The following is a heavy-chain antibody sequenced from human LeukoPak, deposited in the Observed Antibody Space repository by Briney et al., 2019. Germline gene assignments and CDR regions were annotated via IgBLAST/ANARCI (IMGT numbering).Heavy chain of an antibody. CDR3: AKLVGYCSGGSCYDAFDI. Sequence: GGSLRLSCAASGFTFSSYAMSWVRQAPGKGLEWVSAISGSGGSTYYADSVKGRFTISRDNSKHTLYLQMNSLRAEDTAVYYCAKLVGYCSGGSCYDAFDIWGQGTMVTVSS. CDR2: ISGSGGST. V-gene: IGHV3-23*01. CDR1: GFTFSSYA. D-gene: IGHD2-15*01. J-gene: IGHJ3*02.